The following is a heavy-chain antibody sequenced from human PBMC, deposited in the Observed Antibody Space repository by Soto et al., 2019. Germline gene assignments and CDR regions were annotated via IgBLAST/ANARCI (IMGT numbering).Heavy chain of an antibody. CDR3: ARAPYGSGSLTTGNWFDP. J-gene: IGHJ5*02. Sequence: ASVKVSCKASGYTFTSYAMHWVRQAPGQRLEWMGWINAGNGNTKYSQKFLGRVTITRDTSASTAYMELSRLRSDDTAVYYCARAPYGSGSLTTGNWFDPWGQGTLVTVSS. D-gene: IGHD3-10*01. CDR2: INAGNGNT. V-gene: IGHV1-3*01. CDR1: GYTFTSYA.